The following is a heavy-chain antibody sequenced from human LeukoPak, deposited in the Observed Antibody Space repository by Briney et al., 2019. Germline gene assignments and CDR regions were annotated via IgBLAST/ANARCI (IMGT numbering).Heavy chain of an antibody. J-gene: IGHJ5*02. CDR3: ARGRSMVRGFSWFDP. CDR1: GFTFSSYE. D-gene: IGHD3-10*01. V-gene: IGHV3-48*03. Sequence: PGGSLRLSCAASGFTFSSYEMSWVRQAPGKGLEWVSYISSSGSTIYYADSVKGRFTISRDNAKNSLYLQMNSLRAEDTAVYYCARGRSMVRGFSWFDPWGQGTLVTVSS. CDR2: ISSSGSTI.